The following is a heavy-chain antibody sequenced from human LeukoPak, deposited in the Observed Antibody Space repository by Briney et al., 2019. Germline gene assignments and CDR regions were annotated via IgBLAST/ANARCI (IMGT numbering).Heavy chain of an antibody. V-gene: IGHV1-2*02. J-gene: IGHJ4*02. Sequence: GASVTVSFKSSGYSFSVYHMHWVRQAPGQGGEGMGWVNPNGGDTNYAQKFQGRVTITRDTSVSTAYMELSGLRSDDTAVYYCARGADFWSGYNDYWGQGTLVSVSS. D-gene: IGHD3-3*01. CDR1: GYSFSVYH. CDR3: ARGADFWSGYNDY. CDR2: VNPNGGDT.